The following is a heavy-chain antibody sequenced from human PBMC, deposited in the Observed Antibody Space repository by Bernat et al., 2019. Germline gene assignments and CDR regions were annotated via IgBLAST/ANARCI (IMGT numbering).Heavy chain of an antibody. D-gene: IGHD4-17*01. CDR3: ARVMTTVTTFYYGMDV. CDR2: ISYDGSNK. J-gene: IGHJ6*02. CDR1: GFTFSNYA. Sequence: QVQLVESGGGVVQPGRSLRLSCAASGFTFSNYAMHWVRQAPGKGLEWVAVISYDGSNKYYADSVKGRFTISRDNSKNTLYLQMNSLRAEDTAVYYCARVMTTVTTFYYGMDVWGQGPTVTVSS. V-gene: IGHV3-30-3*01.